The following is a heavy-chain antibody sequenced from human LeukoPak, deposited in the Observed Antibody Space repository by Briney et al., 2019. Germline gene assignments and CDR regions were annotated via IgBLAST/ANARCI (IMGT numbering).Heavy chain of an antibody. J-gene: IGHJ4*02. V-gene: IGHV3-30-3*01. D-gene: IGHD5-24*01. Sequence: PGGSLGLSCAASGFTFSDYAVHWVRQAPGKGLEWVSIISYDGSNKEYADSVKGRFTISRDNSKNTLYLQINSLRVEDTAVYYCARDPRWLQCFDYWGQGTLVTVSS. CDR3: ARDPRWLQCFDY. CDR1: GFTFSDYA. CDR2: ISYDGSNK.